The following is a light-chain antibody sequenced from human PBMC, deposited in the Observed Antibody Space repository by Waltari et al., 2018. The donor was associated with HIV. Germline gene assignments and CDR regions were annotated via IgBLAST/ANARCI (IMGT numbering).Light chain of an antibody. CDR2: KDN. CDR3: ESADDSGDHWV. Sequence: SYELTQPPSVSVSPGQTATITCSGDALPQQFASWYQQKAGQAPLMVIYKDNKRPSGIPDRFSGSMSGATVMLIISGVLPEDEAVYYCESADDSGDHWVFGGGTKLSVL. CDR1: ALPQQF. J-gene: IGLJ3*02. V-gene: IGLV3-25*03.